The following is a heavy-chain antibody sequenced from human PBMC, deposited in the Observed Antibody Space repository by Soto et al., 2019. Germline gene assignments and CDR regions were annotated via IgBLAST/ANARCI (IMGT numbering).Heavy chain of an antibody. CDR2: ISGSGGST. D-gene: IGHD2-8*02. J-gene: IGHJ4*02. CDR3: AKDRYWYVRIADY. CDR1: GFTFSSYA. Sequence: EVQLLESGGGLVQPGGSLRLSCAASGFTFSSYAMSWVRQAPGKGLEWVSAISGSGGSTYYADSVKGRFTIPRDNSKNTLYLQMNSLRAEDTAVYYCAKDRYWYVRIADYWGQVTLVTVSS. V-gene: IGHV3-23*01.